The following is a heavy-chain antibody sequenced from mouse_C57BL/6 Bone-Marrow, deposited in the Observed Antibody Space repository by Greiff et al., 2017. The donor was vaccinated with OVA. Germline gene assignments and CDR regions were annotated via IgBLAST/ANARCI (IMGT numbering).Heavy chain of an antibody. D-gene: IGHD2-3*01. Sequence: VQLQQPGAELVRPGTSVKLSCKASGYTFTSYWMHWVKQRPGQGLEWIGVIDPSDSYTNYNQKFKGKATLTVDTSSSTAYMQLSSLTSEDSAVYYCARKRIYDGYYWAWFAYWGQGTLVTVSA. CDR1: GYTFTSYW. V-gene: IGHV1-59*01. CDR2: IDPSDSYT. J-gene: IGHJ3*01. CDR3: ARKRIYDGYYWAWFAY.